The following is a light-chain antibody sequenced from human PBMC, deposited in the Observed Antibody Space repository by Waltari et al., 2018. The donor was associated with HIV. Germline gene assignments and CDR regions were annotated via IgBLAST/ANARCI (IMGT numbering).Light chain of an antibody. CDR3: MSYISSATPE. CDR1: SSDLDDYKS. V-gene: IGLV2-14*01. Sequence: QSALTQPASVSGSPGQSISISCTGTSSDLDDYKSVSWYQHHPGKAPKLIIYEVTNRPSGVSNRFSGSKSGHTASLTISGLQAEDEADYFCMSYISSATPEFGGGTKVTVL. J-gene: IGLJ3*02. CDR2: EVT.